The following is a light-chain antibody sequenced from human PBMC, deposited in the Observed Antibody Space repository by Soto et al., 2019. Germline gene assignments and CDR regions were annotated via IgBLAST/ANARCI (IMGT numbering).Light chain of an antibody. CDR1: SSDVGNYNH. V-gene: IGLV2-23*03. CDR3: CSYAGDNTFI. CDR2: EGS. Sequence: QSVLTRPASVSGSPGQSITISCTGNSSDVGNYNHVSWYQHYPGKAPKLIIYEGSKRPSGVSNRFSGSKSGNTASLTISGLQAEDEADYYCCSYAGDNTFIFGGGTKLTVL. J-gene: IGLJ2*01.